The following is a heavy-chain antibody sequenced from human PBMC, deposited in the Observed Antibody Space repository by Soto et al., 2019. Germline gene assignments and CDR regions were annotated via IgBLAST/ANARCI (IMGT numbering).Heavy chain of an antibody. V-gene: IGHV3-23*01. J-gene: IGHJ3*02. CDR1: GFTFSSYA. D-gene: IGHD3-3*01. Sequence: GGSLRLSCAASGFTFSSYAMSWVRQAPGKGLEWVSAISGSGGSTYYADSVKGRFTISRDNSKNTLYLQMNSLRAEDTAVYYCAKDRYYDFWSGYYIATKNDAFDIWGQGTMVTVS. CDR2: ISGSGGST. CDR3: AKDRYYDFWSGYYIATKNDAFDI.